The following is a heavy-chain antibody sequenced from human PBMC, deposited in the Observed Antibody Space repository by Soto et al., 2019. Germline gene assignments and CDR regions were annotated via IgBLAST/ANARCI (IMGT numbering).Heavy chain of an antibody. Sequence: ASVKVSCKASGSTFTSNGIGWVRQAPGQGLEWMGWISTYNENMDSAPQLQGRLTMTTDTSTTTAYMELTNLKSDDTALYYCAYVGGYSTGDYSFDVWGQGTPVTVSS. CDR3: AYVGGYSTGDYSFDV. J-gene: IGHJ4*02. CDR1: GSTFTSNG. CDR2: ISTYNENM. V-gene: IGHV1-18*04. D-gene: IGHD5-18*01.